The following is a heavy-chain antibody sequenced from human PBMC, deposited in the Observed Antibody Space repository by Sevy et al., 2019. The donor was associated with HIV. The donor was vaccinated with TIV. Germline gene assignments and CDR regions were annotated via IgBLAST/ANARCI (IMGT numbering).Heavy chain of an antibody. CDR2: VSYSGST. Sequence: SETLSLTCTVSGGSINSNNYYWGCIRQPPGKGLEWIGSVSYSGSTYYNPSLKSQITISVDTSKNQFSLKVRSATAADTAVYYCAVITIFGVLTDNWFDPWGQGTLVTVSS. D-gene: IGHD3-3*01. CDR1: GGSINSNNYY. V-gene: IGHV4-39*01. J-gene: IGHJ5*02. CDR3: AVITIFGVLTDNWFDP.